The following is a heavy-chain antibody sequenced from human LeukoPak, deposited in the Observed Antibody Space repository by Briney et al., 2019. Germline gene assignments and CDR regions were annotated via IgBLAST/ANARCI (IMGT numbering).Heavy chain of an antibody. CDR2: INHSGST. J-gene: IGHJ4*02. V-gene: IGHV4-34*01. CDR1: GGSFSGYY. CDR3: ARGRGLSRAPQLVYYFHF. Sequence: SETLSLTCAVYGGSFSGYYWSWIRQPPGKGLEWIGEINHSGSTNYNPSLKSRITISADTSKNQFSLKLSSVTATDTALYFGARGRGLSRAPQLVYYFHFWGQGTLVTVSS. D-gene: IGHD6-13*01.